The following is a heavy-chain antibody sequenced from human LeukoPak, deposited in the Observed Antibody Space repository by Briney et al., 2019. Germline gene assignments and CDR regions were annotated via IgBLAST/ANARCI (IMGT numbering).Heavy chain of an antibody. CDR2: IYHSGST. CDR1: GYSISSGYY. CDR3: ARGGSGSYYLKY. V-gene: IGHV4-38-2*01. D-gene: IGHD3-10*01. J-gene: IGHJ4*02. Sequence: SETLSLTCAVSGYSISSGYYWGWIRQPPGKGLEWIGSIYHSGSTYYNPSLKSRVTISVDTSKNQFPLKLSSVTAADTAVYYCARGGSGSYYLKYWGQGTLVTVSS.